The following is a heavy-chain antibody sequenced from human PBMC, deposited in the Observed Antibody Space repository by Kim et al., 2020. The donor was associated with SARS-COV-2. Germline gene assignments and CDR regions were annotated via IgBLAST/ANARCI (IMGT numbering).Heavy chain of an antibody. CDR2: IKSKTDGGTT. D-gene: IGHD7-27*01. CDR3: TTVTTSNWGSGDLDYYYGMDV. Sequence: GGSLRLSCAASGFTFSNAWMSWVRQAPGKGLEWVGRIKSKTDGGTTDYAAPVKGRFTISRDDSKNTLYLQMNSLKTEDTAVYYCTTVTTSNWGSGDLDYYYGMDVWGQGTTVTVSS. V-gene: IGHV3-15*01. CDR1: GFTFSNAW. J-gene: IGHJ6*02.